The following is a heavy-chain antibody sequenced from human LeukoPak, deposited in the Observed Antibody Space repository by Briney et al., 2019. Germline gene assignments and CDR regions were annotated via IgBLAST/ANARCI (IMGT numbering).Heavy chain of an antibody. CDR3: ARSDYLYWYFDL. Sequence: GGSLRLSCEGSGFTFRSYGMHWVRQAPGKGLEWVAVISYDGARKYYADSVKGRFTISRDNSKNTLSLQMNSLTPEDTAVYPCARSDYLYWYFDLWGRGTLVTVSS. D-gene: IGHD1-26*01. CDR1: GFTFRSYG. J-gene: IGHJ2*01. CDR2: ISYDGARK. V-gene: IGHV3-30*14.